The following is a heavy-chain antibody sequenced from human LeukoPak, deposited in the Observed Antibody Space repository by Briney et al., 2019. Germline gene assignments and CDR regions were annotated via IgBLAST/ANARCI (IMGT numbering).Heavy chain of an antibody. CDR1: GGTFSSYA. V-gene: IGHV1-69*05. D-gene: IGHD3-22*01. Sequence: SVKVSCKASGGTFSSYAISWVRQAPGQGLEWMGGIIPIFGTANYAQKFQGRVTITTDESTSTAYMELSSLRSEDTAVYYCARRYEPYYYDSSGPFDYWGQGTLVTVSS. J-gene: IGHJ4*02. CDR2: IIPIFGTA. CDR3: ARRYEPYYYDSSGPFDY.